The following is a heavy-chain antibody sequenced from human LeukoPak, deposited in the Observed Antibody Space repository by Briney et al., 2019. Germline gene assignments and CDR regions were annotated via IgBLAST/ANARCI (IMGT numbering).Heavy chain of an antibody. Sequence: GASVKVSCKASGYTFTSYGISWVRQAPGQGLEWMGRIIPILGIANYAQKFQGRVTITADKSTSTAYMELSSLRSEDTAVYYCASRYYYDSSGYYHYYYGMDVWGQGTTVTVSS. D-gene: IGHD3-22*01. CDR1: GYTFTSYG. V-gene: IGHV1-69*04. CDR3: ASRYYYDSSGYYHYYYGMDV. J-gene: IGHJ6*02. CDR2: IIPILGIA.